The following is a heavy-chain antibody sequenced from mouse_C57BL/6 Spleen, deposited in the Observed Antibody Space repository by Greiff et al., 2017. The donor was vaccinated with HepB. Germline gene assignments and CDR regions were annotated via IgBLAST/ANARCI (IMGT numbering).Heavy chain of an antibody. D-gene: IGHD2-5*01. CDR3: TGSNYRFAY. CDR1: GYTFTDYE. J-gene: IGHJ3*01. CDR2: IDPETGGT. Sequence: VQLVESGAELVRPGASVTLSCKASGYTFTDYEMHWVKQTPVHGLEWIGAIDPETGGTAYNQKFKGKAILTADKSSSTAYMELRSLTSEDSAVYYCTGSNYRFAYWGQGTLVTVSA. V-gene: IGHV1-15*01.